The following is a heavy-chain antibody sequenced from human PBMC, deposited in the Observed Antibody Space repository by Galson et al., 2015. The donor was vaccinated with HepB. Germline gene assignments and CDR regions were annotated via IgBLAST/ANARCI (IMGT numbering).Heavy chain of an antibody. Sequence: PALVKPTQPLTLTCSFSGFSLITSGVCVSWIRQPPGKALEWLARIDWHDYKYYSTSLKTRLSISKDTSKNQVVLTMTNMDPVDTATYYCARSVTSALAFDSWGQGTMVTVSS. CDR2: IDWHDYK. V-gene: IGHV2-70*11. D-gene: IGHD4-17*01. J-gene: IGHJ3*02. CDR3: ARSVTSALAFDS. CDR1: GFSLITSGVC.